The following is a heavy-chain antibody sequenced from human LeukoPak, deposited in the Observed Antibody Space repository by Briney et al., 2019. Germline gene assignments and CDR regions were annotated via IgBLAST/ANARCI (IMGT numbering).Heavy chain of an antibody. CDR1: DGSFSASY. J-gene: IGHJ6*03. D-gene: IGHD5-12*01. Sequence: SETLSLTCAVYDGSFSASYWSWIRQPPGKGLEWIGEINHSGSTNYNPSLKSRVTISVDTSKNQFSLKLSSVTAADTAVYYCARRRSGYNDYYYMDVWGKGTTVTISS. CDR2: INHSGST. V-gene: IGHV4-34*01. CDR3: ARRRSGYNDYYYMDV.